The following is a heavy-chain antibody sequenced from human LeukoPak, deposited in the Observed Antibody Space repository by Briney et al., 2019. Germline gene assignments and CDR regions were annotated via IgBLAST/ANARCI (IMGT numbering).Heavy chain of an antibody. Sequence: SGGFLRLSCAASGFTISTYAMTWVRQAPGKGLEWVSSITSSGATTYYADSVKGRFTISRDISKNTLYLQMNSLTAEDSAVYYCAKEFIAGDGHVDCDSWGQGTLVTVSS. V-gene: IGHV3-23*01. CDR1: GFTISTYA. CDR3: AKEFIAGDGHVDCDS. D-gene: IGHD5-24*01. CDR2: ITSSGATT. J-gene: IGHJ4*02.